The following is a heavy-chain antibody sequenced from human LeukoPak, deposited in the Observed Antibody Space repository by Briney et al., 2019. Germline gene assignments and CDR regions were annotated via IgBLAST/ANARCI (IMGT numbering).Heavy chain of an antibody. CDR2: IIPIFATA. CDR1: GYTFTSYD. D-gene: IGHD3-10*01. CDR3: AREINARGGAYDI. Sequence: SVKVSCKASGYTFTSYDINWVRQAPGQGLEWMGGIIPIFATANYAQKFYGKVTITADESTNTAYMELSSLRSEDTAVYYCAREINARGGAYDIWGQGTMVAVSS. V-gene: IGHV1-69*13. J-gene: IGHJ3*02.